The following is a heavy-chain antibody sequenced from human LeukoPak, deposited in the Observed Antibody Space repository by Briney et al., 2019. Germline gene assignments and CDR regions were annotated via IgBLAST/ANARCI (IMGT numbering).Heavy chain of an antibody. J-gene: IGHJ4*02. CDR2: ISSSGSTI. V-gene: IGHV3-48*01. D-gene: IGHD3-9*01. CDR3: AKSASSSFEGY. CDR1: GFTFSSYS. Sequence: GGSLRLSCAASGFTFSSYSMNWVRQAPGKGLEWVSYISSSGSTIYYADSVKGRFTISRDNSKNTLYLQMNSLRAEDTAVYYCAKSASSSFEGYWGQGTLVTVSS.